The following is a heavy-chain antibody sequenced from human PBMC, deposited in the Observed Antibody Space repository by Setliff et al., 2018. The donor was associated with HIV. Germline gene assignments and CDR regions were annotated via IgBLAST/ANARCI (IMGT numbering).Heavy chain of an antibody. CDR1: GGSVSSGRFY. J-gene: IGHJ4*02. CDR3: ARGSLDSSGYHAYFDH. Sequence: PSETLSLTCTVSGGSVSSGRFYWSWIRQPAGKGLEWIGQIYTSGSTNYNPSLRSRVTISLDRTKNQFSLKLSSVTAADTAVYYCARGSLDSSGYHAYFDHWGQGTLVTVSS. V-gene: IGHV4-61*09. CDR2: IYTSGST. D-gene: IGHD3-22*01.